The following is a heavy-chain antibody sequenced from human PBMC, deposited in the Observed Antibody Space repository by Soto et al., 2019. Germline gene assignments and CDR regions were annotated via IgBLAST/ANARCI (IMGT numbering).Heavy chain of an antibody. J-gene: IGHJ6*03. V-gene: IGHV4-39*01. Sequence: QLQLQESGPGLVKPSETLSLTCTVSGGSISSSSYYWGWIRQPPGKGLEWIGSIYYSGSTYYNPSFKRRVTISVDTSKNQFSLKLSSVTAADTAVYYCARRNDPYYYYYMDVWGKGTTVTVSS. D-gene: IGHD1-1*01. CDR2: IYYSGST. CDR1: GGSISSSSYY. CDR3: ARRNDPYYYYYMDV.